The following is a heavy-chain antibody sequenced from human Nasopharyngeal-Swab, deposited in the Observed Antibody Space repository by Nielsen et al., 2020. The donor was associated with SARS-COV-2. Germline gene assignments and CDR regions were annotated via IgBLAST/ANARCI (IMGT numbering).Heavy chain of an antibody. CDR3: SGDFWSGYPDDFDI. CDR2: IYHSGST. J-gene: IGHJ3*02. D-gene: IGHD3-3*01. Sequence: WILHPPGKGLEWIGEIYHSGSTNYSPSLKSRVTISVDKSKNQFSLKLSSVTAADTAVYYCSGDFWSGYPDDFDIWGQGTMVTVSS. V-gene: IGHV4-4*02.